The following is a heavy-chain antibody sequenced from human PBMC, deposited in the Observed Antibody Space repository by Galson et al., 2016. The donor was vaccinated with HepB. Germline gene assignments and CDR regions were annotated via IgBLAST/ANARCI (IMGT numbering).Heavy chain of an antibody. CDR2: VSTYNGNT. V-gene: IGHV1-18*04. CDR3: ARGGGRGYTYTGDY. D-gene: IGHD5-18*01. J-gene: IGHJ4*02. Sequence: SVKVSCKASGYTFSSYSILWVRQAPGQGLEWMGRVSTYNGNTNSAQKPQGRVTMTTDTSTTTAYMELRTLRSDDTAVYYCARGGGRGYTYTGDYWGQGTLVTVSS. CDR1: GYTFSSYS.